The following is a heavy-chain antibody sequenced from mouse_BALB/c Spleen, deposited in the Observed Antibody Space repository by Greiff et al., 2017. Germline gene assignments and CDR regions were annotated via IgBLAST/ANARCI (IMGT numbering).Heavy chain of an antibody. V-gene: IGHV5-12-1*01. CDR3: ARLGAHYFDY. Sequence: EVHLVESGGGLVKPGGSLKLSCAASGFAFSSYDMSWVRQTPEKRLEWVAYISSGGGSTYYPDTVKGRFTISRDNAKNTLYLQMSSLKSEDTAMYYCARLGAHYFDYWGQGTTLTVSS. D-gene: IGHD3-3*01. J-gene: IGHJ2*01. CDR1: GFAFSSYD. CDR2: ISSGGGST.